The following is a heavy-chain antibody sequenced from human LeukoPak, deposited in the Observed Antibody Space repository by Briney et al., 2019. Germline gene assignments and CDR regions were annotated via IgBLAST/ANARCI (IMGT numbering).Heavy chain of an antibody. D-gene: IGHD6-13*01. CDR2: ISFNGGNT. J-gene: IGHJ4*02. V-gene: IGHV3-64D*06. CDR3: ARDVAAAGTGLDY. CDR1: GFIFSSYA. Sequence: GSLRLSCSASGFIFSSYAMHLVRQAPGEGLEYVSGISFNGGNTYFADSVKGRFTISRDNSKNTLWLQMTSLRPEDTAVYYCARDVAAAGTGLDYWGQGTLVTVSS.